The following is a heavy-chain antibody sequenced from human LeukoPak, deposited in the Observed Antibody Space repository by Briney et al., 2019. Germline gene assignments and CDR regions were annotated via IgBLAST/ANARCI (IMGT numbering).Heavy chain of an antibody. CDR1: GGSISRSSYY. J-gene: IGHJ3*02. Sequence: SETLSLTCTVSGGSISRSSYYWGWIRQPPGKGLEWIGSIYYSGSTYYNPSLKSRVTISVDTSKNQFSLKLSSVTAADTAVYYCAIVWFGELGAFDIWGQGTMVTVSS. D-gene: IGHD3-10*01. V-gene: IGHV4-39*07. CDR3: AIVWFGELGAFDI. CDR2: IYYSGST.